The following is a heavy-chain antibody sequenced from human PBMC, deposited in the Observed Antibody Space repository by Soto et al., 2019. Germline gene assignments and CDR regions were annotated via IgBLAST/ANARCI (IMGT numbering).Heavy chain of an antibody. CDR2: IKSKTDGGTT. D-gene: IGHD2-15*01. J-gene: IGHJ6*03. V-gene: IGHV3-15*01. CDR1: GFTFSNAW. CDR3: TTARGDIYYYYYMDV. Sequence: GGSLRLSCAASGFTFSNAWMSWVRQAPGKGLEWVGRIKSKTDGGTTDYAAPVKGRFTISRDDSKNTLYLQMNSLKTEDTAVYYCTTARGDIYYYYYMDVWGKGTTVTVSS.